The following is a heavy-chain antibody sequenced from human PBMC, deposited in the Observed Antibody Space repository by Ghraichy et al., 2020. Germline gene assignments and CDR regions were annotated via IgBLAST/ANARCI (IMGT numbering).Heavy chain of an antibody. D-gene: IGHD6-19*01. Sequence: GGSLRLSCAASGFTFSSYAMHWVRQAPGKGLEWVAVISYDGSNKYYADSVKGRFTISRDNSKNTLYLQMNSLRAEDTAVYYCASNSRDSSGWYDWFDPWGQGTLVTVSS. CDR2: ISYDGSNK. V-gene: IGHV3-30-3*01. J-gene: IGHJ5*02. CDR3: ASNSRDSSGWYDWFDP. CDR1: GFTFSSYA.